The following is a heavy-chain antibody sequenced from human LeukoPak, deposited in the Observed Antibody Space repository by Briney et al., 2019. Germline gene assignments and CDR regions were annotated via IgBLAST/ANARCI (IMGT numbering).Heavy chain of an antibody. Sequence: GGSLRLSCAASGFTFSSYEMNWVRQAPRKGLEWVSYISSSGSTIYYADSVKGRFTISRDNAKNSLYLQMNSLRAEDTAVYYCARDGSGSYYNLPFDYWGQGTLVTVSS. D-gene: IGHD3-10*01. CDR2: ISSSGSTI. J-gene: IGHJ4*02. V-gene: IGHV3-48*03. CDR1: GFTFSSYE. CDR3: ARDGSGSYYNLPFDY.